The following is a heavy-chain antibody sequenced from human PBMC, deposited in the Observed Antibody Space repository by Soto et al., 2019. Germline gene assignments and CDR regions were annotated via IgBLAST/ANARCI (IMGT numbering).Heavy chain of an antibody. J-gene: IGHJ4*02. CDR1: GFPFSSYA. Sequence: PGGSLRLSCAASGFPFSSYAMSWFRQAPGKGLEWVSAISGSGGSTYYADSVKGRFTISRDNSKNTLYLQMNSLRAEDTAVYYWAKMYYYDSSGYYPDYWGQRTLVTVSS. CDR3: AKMYYYDSSGYYPDY. CDR2: ISGSGGST. V-gene: IGHV3-23*01. D-gene: IGHD3-22*01.